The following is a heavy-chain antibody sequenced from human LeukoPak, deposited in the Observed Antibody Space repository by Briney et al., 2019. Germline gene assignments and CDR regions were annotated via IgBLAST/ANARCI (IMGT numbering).Heavy chain of an antibody. V-gene: IGHV4-59*01. CDR3: ARSHSSDWSDFDY. D-gene: IGHD6-19*01. CDR1: GGSISNYF. CDR2: IYSGGNT. J-gene: IGHJ4*02. Sequence: PSETLSLTCSVSGGSISNYFWSWIRQPPGKGPEWIGYIYSGGNTKYNPSLKSRVTISVDTSKNQFSLKLSSVTAADTAVYYCARSHSSDWSDFDYWGQGTLVTVSS.